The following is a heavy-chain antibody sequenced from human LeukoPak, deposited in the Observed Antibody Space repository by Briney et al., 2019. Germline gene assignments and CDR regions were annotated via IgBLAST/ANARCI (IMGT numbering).Heavy chain of an antibody. Sequence: GGSLRLSCAASGFALSSYGMSWVRQAPGKGLEWVSAISGSGGSTYYADSVKGRFTISRDNSKNTVYLQMNSLRAEDTAVYYCAKDFREIKSQWFRPHGYSYYMDVWGKGTTVTISS. D-gene: IGHD3-10*01. V-gene: IGHV3-23*01. J-gene: IGHJ6*03. CDR1: GFALSSYG. CDR2: ISGSGGST. CDR3: AKDFREIKSQWFRPHGYSYYMDV.